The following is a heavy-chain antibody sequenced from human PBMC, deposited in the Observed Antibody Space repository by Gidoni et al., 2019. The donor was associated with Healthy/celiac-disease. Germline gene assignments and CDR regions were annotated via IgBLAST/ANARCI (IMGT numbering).Heavy chain of an antibody. CDR2: IWYDGSNK. Sequence: QVQLVESGGGVVQPGRSLRLSCAASGFTFSSYGMHWVRQAPGKGLEWVAVIWYDGSNKYYADSVKGRFTISRDNSKNTLYLQMNSLRAEDTAVYYCARARNQGVFSSFPYYYYYYYGMDVWGQGTTVTVSS. CDR1: GFTFSSYG. D-gene: IGHD6-6*01. CDR3: ARARNQGVFSSFPYYYYYYYGMDV. V-gene: IGHV3-33*01. J-gene: IGHJ6*02.